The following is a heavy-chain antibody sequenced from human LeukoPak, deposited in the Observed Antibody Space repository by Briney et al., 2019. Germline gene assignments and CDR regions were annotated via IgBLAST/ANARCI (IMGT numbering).Heavy chain of an antibody. CDR2: FDPEDGET. J-gene: IGHJ4*02. Sequence: ASVKVSCKVSGYTLTELSMHWVRQAPGKGLEWMGGFDPEDGETIYAQKFQGRVTMTEDTSTDTAYMELSSLRSEDTAVYYCAREEGGNYDILTGYSKGFDYWGQGTLVTVSS. CDR3: AREEGGNYDILTGYSKGFDY. CDR1: GYTLTELS. V-gene: IGHV1-24*01. D-gene: IGHD3-9*01.